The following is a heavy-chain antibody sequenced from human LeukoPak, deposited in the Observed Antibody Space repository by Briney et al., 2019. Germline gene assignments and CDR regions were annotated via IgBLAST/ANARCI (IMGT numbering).Heavy chain of an antibody. CDR2: ISGSGGIT. CDR3: AKYYYDSSGDY. D-gene: IGHD3-22*01. J-gene: IGHJ4*02. Sequence: GGSLRLSCAASGFTFSNYAMSWVRQAPGKGLEWLSAISGSGGITYYADSVKGRFTIYRDDSTNTLFLQMNSLRVEDTAVYYCAKYYYDSSGDYWGQGTLVTVSS. CDR1: GFTFSNYA. V-gene: IGHV3-23*01.